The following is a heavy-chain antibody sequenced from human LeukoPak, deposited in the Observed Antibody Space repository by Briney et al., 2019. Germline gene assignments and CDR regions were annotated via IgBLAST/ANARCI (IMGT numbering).Heavy chain of an antibody. V-gene: IGHV4-4*07. J-gene: IGHJ4*02. CDR1: GGSISTYY. Sequence: PSETLSLTCTVSGGSISTYYWSWIRQPAGKGLEWIGRINPSGSTNYNPSLKSRVTMSADTSKNQFTLKLTSVTATDTSVYYCASKVGDVTAYDHWGQGTLVTVSS. CDR2: INPSGST. D-gene: IGHD2-21*02. CDR3: ASKVGDVTAYDH.